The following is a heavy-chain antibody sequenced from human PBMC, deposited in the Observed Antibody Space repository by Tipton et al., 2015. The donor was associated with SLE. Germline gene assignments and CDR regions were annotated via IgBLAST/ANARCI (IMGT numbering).Heavy chain of an antibody. Sequence: SLRLSCAASGFTFSSYAMSWVRQAPGKGLEWVSAISGSGDSTYYADSLKGRFTISRDNSKNTLYLQMNSLRAEDTAVYYCAKGLSPRDAFDIWGQGTMVTVSS. CDR2: ISGSGDST. CDR3: AKGLSPRDAFDI. J-gene: IGHJ3*02. CDR1: GFTFSSYA. V-gene: IGHV3-23*01.